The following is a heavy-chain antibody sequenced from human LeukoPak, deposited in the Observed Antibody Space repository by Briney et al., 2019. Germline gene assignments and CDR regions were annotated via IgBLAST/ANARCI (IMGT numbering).Heavy chain of an antibody. CDR2: IYSGGST. D-gene: IGHD5-12*01. Sequence: PGGSLRLSCAASGFTVSSNYMSWVRQAPGKGLEWVSVIYSGGSTYYADSVKGRFTISRDNSKNTLYLQMNSLRAEDTAVYYCARERGGYDWPNYYYYGMDVWGQGTTVTVSS. CDR1: GFTVSSNY. V-gene: IGHV3-53*05. J-gene: IGHJ6*02. CDR3: ARERGGYDWPNYYYYGMDV.